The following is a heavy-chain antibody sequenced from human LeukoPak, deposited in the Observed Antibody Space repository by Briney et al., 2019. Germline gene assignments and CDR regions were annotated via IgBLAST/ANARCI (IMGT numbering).Heavy chain of an antibody. V-gene: IGHV4-61*01. Sequence: PSETLSLTCTVSGGSVNSVSFYWSWIRQPPGKGLEWIGYIYYSGSTNYNPSLKSRVTISIDTSGNQFSLKLNSVTAADAAVYYCARITLVRGVITGIDYWGQGTLVTVSS. D-gene: IGHD3-10*01. J-gene: IGHJ4*02. CDR3: ARITLVRGVITGIDY. CDR2: IYYSGST. CDR1: GGSVNSVSFY.